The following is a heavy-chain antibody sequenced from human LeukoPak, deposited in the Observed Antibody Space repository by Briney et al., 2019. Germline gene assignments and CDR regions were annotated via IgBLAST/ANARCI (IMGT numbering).Heavy chain of an antibody. V-gene: IGHV3-7*03. J-gene: IGHJ3*02. CDR2: IKQDGSEK. D-gene: IGHD4-17*01. Sequence: GGSLRLSCAASGFTFSSYWMSWVRQAPGKGLEWVANIKQDGSEKYYVDSVKGRFTISRDNAKNSLYLQMNSLRAEDTALYYCAKSIRTVTSSGAFDIWGQGTMVTVSS. CDR1: GFTFSSYW. CDR3: AKSIRTVTSSGAFDI.